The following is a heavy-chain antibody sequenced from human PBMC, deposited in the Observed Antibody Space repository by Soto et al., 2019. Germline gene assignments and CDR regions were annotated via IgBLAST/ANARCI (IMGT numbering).Heavy chain of an antibody. CDR1: GFTFSSYA. CDR3: AKALADVDIVATIAQGFDY. Sequence: HPGGSLRLSCAASGFTFSSYAMSWVRQAPGKGLEWVSAISGSGGSTYYADSVKGRFTISRDNSKNTLYLQMNSLRAEDTAVYYCAKALADVDIVATIAQGFDYWGQGTLVTVSS. V-gene: IGHV3-23*01. CDR2: ISGSGGST. J-gene: IGHJ4*02. D-gene: IGHD5-12*01.